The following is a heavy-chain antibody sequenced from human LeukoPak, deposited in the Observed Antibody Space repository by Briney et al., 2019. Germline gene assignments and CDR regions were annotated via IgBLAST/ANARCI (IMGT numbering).Heavy chain of an antibody. V-gene: IGHV2-70*04. CDR1: GFSLSTSGMR. J-gene: IGHJ4*02. D-gene: IGHD6-19*01. Sequence: SGPALVKPTQTLTLTCTFSGFSLSTSGMRVSWIRQPPGKALEWLARIDWDDDKFYSTSLKTRPTISKDTSKNQVVLTMTNMDPVDTATYYCARISLGSDTSPSSGWPYYFDYWGQGTLVTVSS. CDR3: ARISLGSDTSPSSGWPYYFDY. CDR2: IDWDDDK.